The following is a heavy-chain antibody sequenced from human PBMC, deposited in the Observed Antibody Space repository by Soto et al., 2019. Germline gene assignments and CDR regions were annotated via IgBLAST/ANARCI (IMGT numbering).Heavy chain of an antibody. Sequence: GGSLRLSCAASGFAFSTYGMSWVRQAPGEGLEWVSATSGSSGGTFYADSVQGRFTISRDNSKNTVYLQMNSLRAEDTAVYYCAKKLLVGVQPGFDYWGQGTQVTVSS. CDR1: GFAFSTYG. CDR3: AKKLLVGVQPGFDY. J-gene: IGHJ4*02. V-gene: IGHV3-23*01. CDR2: TSGSSGGT. D-gene: IGHD2-15*01.